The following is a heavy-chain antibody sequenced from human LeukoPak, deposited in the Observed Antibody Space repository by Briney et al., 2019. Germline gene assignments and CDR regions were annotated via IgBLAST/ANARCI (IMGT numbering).Heavy chain of an antibody. CDR1: GASISNYY. V-gene: IGHV4-59*01. J-gene: IGHJ3*01. CDR2: IFYSGST. Sequence: SETLSLTCSVSGASISNYYWSWIRQPPGKGLEWIGYIFYSGSTNYNPSLKSRVTMSIDTSKNQFSLRLSSVTAADTAVYYCARDLSDDGFDVWGQGTMVTVSS. CDR3: ARDLSDDGFDV.